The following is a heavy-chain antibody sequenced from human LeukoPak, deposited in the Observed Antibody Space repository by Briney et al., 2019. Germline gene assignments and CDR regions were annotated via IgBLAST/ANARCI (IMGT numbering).Heavy chain of an antibody. J-gene: IGHJ4*02. D-gene: IGHD5-12*01. CDR3: ARVSGYDWESFYDY. Sequence: SETLSLTCTVSGGSISSYYWSWIRQPPGKGLEWIGYIYYSGSTNYNPSLKSRVTISVDTSKNQISLKLSSVTAADTAVYYCARVSGYDWESFYDYWGQGTLVTVSS. V-gene: IGHV4-59*01. CDR1: GGSISSYY. CDR2: IYYSGST.